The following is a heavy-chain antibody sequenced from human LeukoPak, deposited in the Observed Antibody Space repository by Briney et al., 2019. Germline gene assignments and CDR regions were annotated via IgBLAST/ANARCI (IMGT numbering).Heavy chain of an antibody. CDR1: GYTFTGYY. CDR2: FDTNSGGT. CDR3: ARDRDRDTAMAIGGFYFDY. Sequence: SVKLSCKASGYTFTGYYMHWVRQAPGQGLGWMGWFDTNSGGTKYAQKFQGRVTKTRDTSISTPYQELSRPTSDDTAVYYCARDRDRDTAMAIGGFYFDYWRGGTLV. D-gene: IGHD5-18*01. J-gene: IGHJ4*02. V-gene: IGHV1-2*02.